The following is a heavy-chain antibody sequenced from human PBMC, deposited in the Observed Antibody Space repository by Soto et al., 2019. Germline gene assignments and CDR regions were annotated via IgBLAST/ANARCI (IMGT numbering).Heavy chain of an antibody. CDR1: GFTFGDHY. J-gene: IGHJ4*02. V-gene: IGHV3-11*01. CDR2: ISGSGSDI. Sequence: VGSLRLSCAASGFTFGDHYMTWIRQAPGKGLEWISYISGSGSDIYYADSVKGRFAVSRDNAKNSPYLQMSSLRAEDTAVYYCAGDPYYYASDYWGQGTLVTVSS. CDR3: AGDPYYYASDY. D-gene: IGHD3-10*01.